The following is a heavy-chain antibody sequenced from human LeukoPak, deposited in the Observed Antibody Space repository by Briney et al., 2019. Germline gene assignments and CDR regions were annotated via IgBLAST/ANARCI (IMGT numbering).Heavy chain of an antibody. D-gene: IGHD3-3*01. J-gene: IGHJ3*02. CDR1: GGSISSYY. CDR2: IYYSGST. CDR3: ARAWIGYGAFDI. Sequence: PSETLSLTCTVSGGSISSYYWSWIRQPPGKGLEWIGYIYYSGSTNYNPSLKSRVTISVDTSKNQFSLKLSSVTAADTAVYYCARAWIGYGAFDIWGRGTMVTVSS. V-gene: IGHV4-59*01.